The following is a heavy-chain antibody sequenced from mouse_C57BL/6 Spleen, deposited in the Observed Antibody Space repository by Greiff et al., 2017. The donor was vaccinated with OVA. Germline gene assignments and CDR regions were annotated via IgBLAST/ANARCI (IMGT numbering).Heavy chain of an antibody. Sequence: QVQLQQPGAELVKPGASVTLSCKASGYTFTSYWMHWVKQRPGQGLEWIGMIHPHSGSNYYNEKIKRKSTLTVDKSSSTAYMQLRWLTSEDSAGYYCAREGFCITRMDDWGKGTSVTGSS. D-gene: IGHD1-1*01. CDR3: AREGFCITRMDD. J-gene: IGHJ4*01. CDR2: IHPHSGSN. CDR1: GYTFTSYW. V-gene: IGHV1-64*01.